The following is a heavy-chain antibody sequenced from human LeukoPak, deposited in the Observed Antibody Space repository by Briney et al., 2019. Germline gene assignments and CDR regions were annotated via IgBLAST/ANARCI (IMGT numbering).Heavy chain of an antibody. Sequence: GASVKVSCKASGYTFTSYDINWVRQATGQGLEWMGWMNPNSGNTGYAQKFQGRVTMTRNTSISTAYMELSSLRSEDTAVYYCARKVITTVRDQVYYYYYGMDVWGQGTTVTVSS. CDR3: ARKVITTVRDQVYYYYYGMDV. V-gene: IGHV1-8*01. CDR1: GYTFTSYD. D-gene: IGHD3-10*01. CDR2: MNPNSGNT. J-gene: IGHJ6*02.